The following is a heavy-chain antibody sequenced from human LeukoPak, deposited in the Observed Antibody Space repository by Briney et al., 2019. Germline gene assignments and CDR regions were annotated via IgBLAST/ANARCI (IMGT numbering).Heavy chain of an antibody. Sequence: GVLRLSCAASGFTFSSYTMDWVRQAPGKGLEWAGFIRSKAYGGTAEYAASVKGRFTISRDDSKSIAYLQMNSLKTEDTAVYYCSRESAEATAKFDYWGQGTPVTLSS. CDR2: IRSKAYGGTA. CDR1: GFTFSSYT. V-gene: IGHV3-49*04. D-gene: IGHD2-21*02. CDR3: SRESAEATAKFDY. J-gene: IGHJ4*02.